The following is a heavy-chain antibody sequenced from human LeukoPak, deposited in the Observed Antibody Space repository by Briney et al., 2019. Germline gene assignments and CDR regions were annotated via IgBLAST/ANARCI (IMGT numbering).Heavy chain of an antibody. J-gene: IGHJ5*02. Sequence: SETLSLTCAVYGGSFSGYYWSWIRQPPGKGLEWIGEINHSGSTNYNPSLKSRVTISVDTSKNQFSLELSSVTAADTAVYYCARDSRYYEGWFDPWGQGTLVTVSS. V-gene: IGHV4-34*01. CDR3: ARDSRYYEGWFDP. D-gene: IGHD3-22*01. CDR2: INHSGST. CDR1: GGSFSGYY.